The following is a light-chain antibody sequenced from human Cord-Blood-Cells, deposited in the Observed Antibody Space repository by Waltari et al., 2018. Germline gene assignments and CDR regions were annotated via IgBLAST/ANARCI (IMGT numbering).Light chain of an antibody. CDR2: DAS. V-gene: IGKV3-11*01. CDR3: QQRSNWPLT. CDR1: QSVSSY. J-gene: IGKJ4*01. Sequence: EIVLTQSPATLSLSPGERATLSCRASQSVSSYLAWYQQKPGQAPRLRIYDASNRATGITARFSGSGSGTDFTRCISSLEPEVFAVYSCQQRSNWPLTFGGGTKVESK.